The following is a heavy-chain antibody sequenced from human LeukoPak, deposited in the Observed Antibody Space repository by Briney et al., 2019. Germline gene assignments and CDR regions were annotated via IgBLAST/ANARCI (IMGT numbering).Heavy chain of an antibody. Sequence: PGGSLTLSCTASGMMFSSYEMFWVRQAPGKGLQWISYISSSGNTRKYADSVKGRLTISRDNAKKSLQLEMSGLRGDDSAIYYCASAMLASDSSGYYTSDYLEHWGQGTLVSVSS. J-gene: IGHJ4*02. V-gene: IGHV3-48*03. CDR2: ISSSGNTR. D-gene: IGHD3-22*01. CDR1: GMMFSSYE. CDR3: ASAMLASDSSGYYTSDYLEH.